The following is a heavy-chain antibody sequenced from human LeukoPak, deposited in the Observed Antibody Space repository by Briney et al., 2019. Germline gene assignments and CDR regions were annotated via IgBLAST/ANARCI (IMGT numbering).Heavy chain of an antibody. CDR2: FDPEDGET. V-gene: IGHV1-24*01. Sequence: GASVKVSCKVSGYTLTELSMHWVRQAPGKGLEWMGGFDPEDGETIYAQKFQGRVTMTEDTSTDTAYMELSSLRSEDTAVYYCATGEYRLLSQAYFDLWGRGTLVTVSS. CDR3: ATGEYRLLSQAYFDL. J-gene: IGHJ2*01. D-gene: IGHD2-2*01. CDR1: GYTLTELS.